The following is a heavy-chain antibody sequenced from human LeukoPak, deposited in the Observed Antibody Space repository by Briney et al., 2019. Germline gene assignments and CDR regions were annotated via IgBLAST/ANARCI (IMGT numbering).Heavy chain of an antibody. Sequence: GGSLRLSCAASGFTFSSYAMSWVRQAPGKGLEWVSAISSSGGTTYYADSVKGRFTISRDNSKNTLSLQMDDLRAEDSAVYYCAKVLRSGELLGFDNWGQGTLVTVSS. CDR1: GFTFSSYA. D-gene: IGHD1-26*01. CDR2: ISSSGGTT. J-gene: IGHJ4*02. V-gene: IGHV3-23*01. CDR3: AKVLRSGELLGFDN.